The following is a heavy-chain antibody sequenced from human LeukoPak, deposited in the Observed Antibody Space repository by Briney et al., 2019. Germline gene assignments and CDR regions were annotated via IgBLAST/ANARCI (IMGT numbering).Heavy chain of an antibody. Sequence: GGSLRLSCAASGFTFSSYAMSWVRRAPGKGLEWVSAISGSGGSTYYADSVKGRFTISRDNSKNTLYLQMNSLRAEDTAVYYCAKDNDFWSGYSPLDYWGQGTLVTVSS. CDR3: AKDNDFWSGYSPLDY. CDR2: ISGSGGST. D-gene: IGHD3-3*01. V-gene: IGHV3-23*01. CDR1: GFTFSSYA. J-gene: IGHJ4*02.